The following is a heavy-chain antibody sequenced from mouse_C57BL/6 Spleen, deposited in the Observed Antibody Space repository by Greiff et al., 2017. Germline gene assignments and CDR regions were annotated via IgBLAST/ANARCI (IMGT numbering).Heavy chain of an antibody. CDR1: GYSFTGYY. Sequence: EVKLVESGPELVKPGASVKISCKASGYSFTGYYMNWVKQSPEKSLEWIGEINPSTGGTTYNQKFKAKATLTVDKSSSTAYMQLKSLTSEDSAVYYCARNEDYAMDYWGQGTSVTVSS. J-gene: IGHJ4*01. CDR3: ARNEDYAMDY. CDR2: INPSTGGT. V-gene: IGHV1-42*01.